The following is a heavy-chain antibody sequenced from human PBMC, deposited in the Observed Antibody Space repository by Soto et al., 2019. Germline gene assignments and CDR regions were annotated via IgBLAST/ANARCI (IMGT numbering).Heavy chain of an antibody. V-gene: IGHV3-23*01. CDR1: GFTFSSYA. J-gene: IGHJ6*02. Sequence: EVQLLESGGGLVQPGGSLRLSCAGSGFTFSSYAMSWVRQAPGEGLEWVSAISGGGGSIYYTDSVKGRFTISRDNSKNTVHLQMNSLRADDTAAYYCAKAHCTSTRCYDDYYNGMDVWGQGTTVTVSS. CDR3: AKAHCTSTRCYDDYYNGMDV. D-gene: IGHD2-2*01. CDR2: ISGGGGSI.